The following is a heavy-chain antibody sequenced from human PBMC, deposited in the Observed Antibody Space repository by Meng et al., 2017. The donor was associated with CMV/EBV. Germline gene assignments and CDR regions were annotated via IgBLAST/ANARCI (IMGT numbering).Heavy chain of an antibody. J-gene: IGHJ6*02. CDR1: GFTFSSYG. CDR3: EKGGSIRGGGYDYYGMDV. D-gene: IGHD3-16*01. CDR2: IRYDGSNK. Sequence: GESLKISCAASGFTFSSYGMHWVRQAPGKGLEWVAFIRYDGSNKYYADSVKGRFTISRDNSKNSLYLQMNSLRAEDTAVYYGEKGGSIRGGGYDYYGMDVWGQGTTVTVSS. V-gene: IGHV3-30*02.